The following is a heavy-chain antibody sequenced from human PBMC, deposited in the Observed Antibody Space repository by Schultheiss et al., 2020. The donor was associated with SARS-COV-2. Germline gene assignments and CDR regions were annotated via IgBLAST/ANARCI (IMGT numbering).Heavy chain of an antibody. CDR3: ARDHDYSSPYGMDV. D-gene: IGHD4-11*01. J-gene: IGHJ6*02. V-gene: IGHV3-23*01. CDR2: ISGSDGST. Sequence: GGSLRLSCAASGFTFSDYYMSWIRQAPGKGLEWVSAISGSDGSTYYADSVKGRFTISRDNSKNSLYLQMNSLRAEDTAVYYCARDHDYSSPYGMDVWGQGTTVTVSS. CDR1: GFTFSDYY.